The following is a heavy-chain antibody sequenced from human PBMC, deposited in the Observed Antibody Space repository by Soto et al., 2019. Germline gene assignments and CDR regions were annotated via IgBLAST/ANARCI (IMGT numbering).Heavy chain of an antibody. CDR2: ISWNSGSI. V-gene: IGHV3-9*01. CDR3: AKPHMVRGVLWLFGDAFDI. CDR1: GFTFDDYA. J-gene: IGHJ3*02. D-gene: IGHD3-10*01. Sequence: DVQLVESGGGLVQPGRSLRLSCAASGFTFDDYAMHWVRQAPGKGLEWVSGISWNSGSIGYADSVKGRFTISRDNAKNSLYLQMNSLRAEDTALYYCAKPHMVRGVLWLFGDAFDIWGQGTMVTVSS.